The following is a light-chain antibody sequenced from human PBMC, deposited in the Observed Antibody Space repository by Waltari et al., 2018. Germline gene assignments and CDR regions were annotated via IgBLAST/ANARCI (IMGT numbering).Light chain of an antibody. CDR1: SSDLGDYDY. J-gene: IGLJ1*01. CDR2: EVI. V-gene: IGLV2-8*01. Sequence: QSALTQPPSASGSPGESVTISCPGTSSDLGDYDYVPWSQQHPGKAPKLMIYEVIKRPSGVPDRFSGSKSGNTASLTVSGLQAEDEADYYCCSYAGTNNFYVFGTGTKVTVL. CDR3: CSYAGTNNFYV.